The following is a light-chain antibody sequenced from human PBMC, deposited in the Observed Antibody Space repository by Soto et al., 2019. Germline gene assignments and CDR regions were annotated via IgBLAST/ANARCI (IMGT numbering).Light chain of an antibody. CDR3: QQYYRTPPT. Sequence: DIVMTQSPDSLAVSLGERATINCKSSQSVLYSSNNKNYLAWYQQKPGQPPKLLIYWASTRESGLPDRFSGSGSGTDFTLTISSLQAEDVAVYYCQQYYRTPPTFGGGTPVAIK. CDR2: WAS. V-gene: IGKV4-1*01. J-gene: IGKJ4*01. CDR1: QSVLYSSNNKNY.